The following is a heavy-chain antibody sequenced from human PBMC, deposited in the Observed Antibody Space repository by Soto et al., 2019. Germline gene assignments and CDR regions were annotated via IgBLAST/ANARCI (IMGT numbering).Heavy chain of an antibody. D-gene: IGHD2-15*01. Sequence: QVQLVESGGGVVQPGRSLPLSCAASGLTFSNYGMHWVRQAPGKGLEWVAVIWYDGSKKYYVDSVKGRFTVSRDNSTNTLYLQMNSLRVEDTAVYYCARDLRSRYFDLWGRGTLVTVSS. V-gene: IGHV3-33*01. CDR1: GLTFSNYG. CDR2: IWYDGSKK. CDR3: ARDLRSRYFDL. J-gene: IGHJ2*01.